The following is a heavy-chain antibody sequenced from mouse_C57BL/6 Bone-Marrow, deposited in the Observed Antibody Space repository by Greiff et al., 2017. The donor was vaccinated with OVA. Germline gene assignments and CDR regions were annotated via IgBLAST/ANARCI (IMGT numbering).Heavy chain of an antibody. CDR3: ARSLRYWYFDV. CDR1: GFTFSDYG. Sequence: EVQGVESGGGLVKPGGSLKLSCAASGFTFSDYGMHWVRQAPEKGLEWVAYISSGSSTIYYADTVKGRFTISRANAKNTLFLQMTSLRSEDTAVYYCARSLRYWYFDVWGTGTTVTVSS. D-gene: IGHD1-1*01. CDR2: ISSGSSTI. J-gene: IGHJ1*03. V-gene: IGHV5-17*01.